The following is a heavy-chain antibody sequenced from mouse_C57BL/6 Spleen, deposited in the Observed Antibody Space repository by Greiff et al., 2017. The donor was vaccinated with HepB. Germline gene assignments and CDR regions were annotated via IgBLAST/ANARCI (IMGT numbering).Heavy chain of an antibody. CDR1: GYTFTSYW. J-gene: IGHJ2*01. CDR2: IDPSDSDT. Sequence: QVQLKQPGAELVRPGSSVKLSCKASGYTFTSYWMHWVKQRPIQGLEWIGNIDPSDSDTHYNQKFKDKATLTVDKSSSTAYMQLRSLTSEDSAVYYCAREVYGSSYFDYWGQGTTLTVSS. CDR3: AREVYGSSYFDY. V-gene: IGHV1-52*01. D-gene: IGHD1-1*01.